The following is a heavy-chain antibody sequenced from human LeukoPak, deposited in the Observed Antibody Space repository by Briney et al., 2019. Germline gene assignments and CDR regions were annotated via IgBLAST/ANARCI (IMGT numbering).Heavy chain of an antibody. CDR1: GFTVSSNY. D-gene: IGHD6-19*01. J-gene: IGHJ4*02. V-gene: IGHV3-30*02. CDR3: AKDGGYSSGFFPY. Sequence: PGGSLRLSCAASGFTVSSNYMSWVRQAPGKGLEWVAFIRYDGTNKYYADSVRGRFTISRDNSKNTLFLQMNSLRAEDTALYYCAKDGGYSSGFFPYWGQGTLVTVSS. CDR2: IRYDGTNK.